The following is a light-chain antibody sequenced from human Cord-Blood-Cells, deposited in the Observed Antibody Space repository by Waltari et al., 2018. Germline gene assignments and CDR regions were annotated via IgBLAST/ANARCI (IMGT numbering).Light chain of an antibody. CDR3: SSYTSSSTLLV. Sequence: QSALTQPASVSGSPGQSLTISCTGTSSDVGGYNYVSWYQQHPSKAPKLMIYDVSNRHSGVSNRCAGSRSGNTASLTISGLQAEDESDYYCSSYTSSSTLLVFGGGTKLTVL. J-gene: IGLJ3*02. CDR1: SSDVGGYNY. CDR2: DVS. V-gene: IGLV2-14*01.